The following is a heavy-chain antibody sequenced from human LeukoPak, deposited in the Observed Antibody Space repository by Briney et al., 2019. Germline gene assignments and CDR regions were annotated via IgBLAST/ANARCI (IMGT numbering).Heavy chain of an antibody. CDR2: IYYSGST. D-gene: IGHD4-17*01. CDR3: ARELYGDYDLGY. J-gene: IGHJ4*02. CDR1: GGSISSYY. Sequence: SETLSLTCTVYGGSISSYYWSWIRQPPGKGLEWIGYIYYSGSTNYNPSLQSRVTISVDTSKNQLSLKLSSVTAADTAVYYCARELYGDYDLGYWGQGTLVTVSS. V-gene: IGHV4-59*01.